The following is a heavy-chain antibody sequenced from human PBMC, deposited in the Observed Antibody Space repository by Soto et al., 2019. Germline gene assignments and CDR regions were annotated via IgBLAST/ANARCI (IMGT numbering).Heavy chain of an antibody. CDR2: IYPGDSDT. J-gene: IGHJ4*02. Sequence: RGSLKISCEASGYSFTTYWIGWVRQMPGKGLEWMGIIYPGDSDTRYSPSFQGQVTISADKSISTAYLQWSSLKASDTAMYYCAKMATNKNFDYWGQGTLVTVSS. V-gene: IGHV5-51*01. D-gene: IGHD5-12*01. CDR1: GYSFTTYW. CDR3: AKMATNKNFDY.